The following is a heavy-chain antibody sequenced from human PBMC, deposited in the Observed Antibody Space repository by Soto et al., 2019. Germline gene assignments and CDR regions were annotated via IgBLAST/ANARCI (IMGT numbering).Heavy chain of an antibody. CDR2: INAYNGNT. V-gene: IGHV1-18*01. J-gene: IGHJ4*02. D-gene: IGHD6-13*01. Sequence: QVQLVQSGAEVKKPGASVKVSCKASGYTFTNYGISCVRQAPGQGLEWMGWINAYNGNTKSAQKLQGRVTLTTDTSTSTAYMELRSLRSDDTAVYYCARDAAAGLNECWGQGTLVTVSS. CDR3: ARDAAAGLNEC. CDR1: GYTFTNYG.